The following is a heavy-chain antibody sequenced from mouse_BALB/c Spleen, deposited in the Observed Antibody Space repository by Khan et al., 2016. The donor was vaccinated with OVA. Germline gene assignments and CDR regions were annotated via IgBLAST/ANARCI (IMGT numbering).Heavy chain of an antibody. D-gene: IGHD2-1*01. J-gene: IGHJ4*01. CDR3: ASYYGNYYAMDY. Sequence: VQLKESGPDLVKPSQSLSLTCTVTGYSIPSGYSWHWIRQFPGNKLEWMGYIHYSGSTNYNPSLKSLISINRHTSKNQFFLLLNSVSTEDTATYYCASYYGNYYAMDYWGQGTSVTVS. V-gene: IGHV3-1*02. CDR2: IHYSGST. CDR1: GYSIPSGYS.